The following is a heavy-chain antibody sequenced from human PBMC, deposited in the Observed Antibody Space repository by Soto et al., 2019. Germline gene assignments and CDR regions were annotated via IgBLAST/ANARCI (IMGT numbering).Heavy chain of an antibody. J-gene: IGHJ4*02. CDR2: IWFDGSNK. CDR3: ARGQLPAATTYFDF. CDR1: GFTFSSYA. D-gene: IGHD2-15*01. V-gene: IGHV3-33*01. Sequence: PGGSLRLSCAASGFTFSSYAIHWVRQAPGKGLEWVAIIWFDGSNKYYADSVKGRFSISRDNSKNTLFLQMDSLRAEDTAVYYCARGQLPAATTYFDFWGQGTLVTVS.